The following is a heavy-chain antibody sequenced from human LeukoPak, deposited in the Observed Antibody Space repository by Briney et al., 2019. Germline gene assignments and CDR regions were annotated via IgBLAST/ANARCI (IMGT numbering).Heavy chain of an antibody. J-gene: IGHJ4*02. D-gene: IGHD5-18*01. CDR2: INPNSGGT. V-gene: IGHV1-2*04. CDR1: GYTFTVYY. Sequence: ASVNVSFKASGYTFTVYYMHWVRQAPGQGLEWMGWINPNSGGTNYAQKFQGWVTMTRDTSISTAYMELSRLRSDDTAVYYCARDGHPLCSYGLDYWGQGTLVTVSS. CDR3: ARDGHPLCSYGLDY.